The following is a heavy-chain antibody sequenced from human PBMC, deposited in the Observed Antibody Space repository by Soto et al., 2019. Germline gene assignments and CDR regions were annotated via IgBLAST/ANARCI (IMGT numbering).Heavy chain of an antibody. CDR1: GYSFTTYW. CDR3: ARKHYYDSSGYRDALDI. J-gene: IGHJ3*02. V-gene: IGHV5-51*01. D-gene: IGHD3-22*01. CDR2: IYPGDSDT. Sequence: GESLKISCKGSGYSFTTYWIGWVRQMPGKGLEWMGIIYPGDSDTRYSPSFQGQVTISADRSITTAYLQWSSLKASDTAMYYCARKHYYDSSGYRDALDIWGQGTMVTVSS.